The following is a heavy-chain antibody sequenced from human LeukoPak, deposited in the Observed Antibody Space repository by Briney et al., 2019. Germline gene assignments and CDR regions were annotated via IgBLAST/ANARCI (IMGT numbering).Heavy chain of an antibody. D-gene: IGHD3-3*01. CDR1: GFTFSSYW. Sequence: GGSLRLSCAASGFTFSSYWMHWVRQAPGKGLVWVSRINSDGSSTNYADSVKGRFTSSRDNAKNTLYLQMNSLRAEDTAVYYCARDASWSGYPDYWGRGTLVTVSS. CDR2: INSDGSST. CDR3: ARDASWSGYPDY. V-gene: IGHV3-74*01. J-gene: IGHJ4*02.